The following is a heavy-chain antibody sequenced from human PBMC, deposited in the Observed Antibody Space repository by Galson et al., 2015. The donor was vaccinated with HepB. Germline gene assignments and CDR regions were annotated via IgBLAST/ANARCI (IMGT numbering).Heavy chain of an antibody. V-gene: IGHV3-23*01. CDR2: ISGSGAST. Sequence: SLRLSCAASGFTFSNYAMSWVRQAPGKGLEWVSGISGSGASTYYADSVKGRFTITRDNSKNTLYLQMNSLRAEDTAVHYCVKDDWDYDFWSGHYSDFDNWGQGTLVTVSS. CDR3: VKDDWDYDFWSGHYSDFDN. CDR1: GFTFSNYA. J-gene: IGHJ4*02. D-gene: IGHD3-3*01.